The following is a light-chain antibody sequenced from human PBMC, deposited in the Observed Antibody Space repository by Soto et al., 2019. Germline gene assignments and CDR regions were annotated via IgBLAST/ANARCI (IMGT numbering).Light chain of an antibody. CDR2: RAS. J-gene: IGKJ5*01. Sequence: MPLFSGTLYVSPGERVTLSCRTRRSVSDKLAWYQQKPGQGPRLLVYRASTRTLGIPARFSGSESGTEFTLTISSLESEDFAIYYCQQYNTLPITFGQGTRLEIK. CDR1: RSVSDK. V-gene: IGKV3-15*01. CDR3: QQYNTLPIT.